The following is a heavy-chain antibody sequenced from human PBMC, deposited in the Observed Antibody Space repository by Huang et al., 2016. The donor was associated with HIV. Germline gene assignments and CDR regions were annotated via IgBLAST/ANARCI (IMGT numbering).Heavy chain of an antibody. CDR1: GSYY. V-gene: IGHV4-61*09. CDR3: AREGYSHGENAFDI. D-gene: IGHD2-21*01. J-gene: IGHJ3*02. Sequence: GSYYWSWIRQPAGKGLEWIGHIYTSGSTNYNPSLKSRVTMSVDTSKNQFSPKLSSVTAADTAVYYCAREGYSHGENAFDIWGQGTMVTVSS. CDR2: IYTSGST.